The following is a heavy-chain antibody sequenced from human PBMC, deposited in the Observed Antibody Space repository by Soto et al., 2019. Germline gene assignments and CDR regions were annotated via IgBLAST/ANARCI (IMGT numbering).Heavy chain of an antibody. CDR3: ARGRYCLTGRCFPNWFDS. CDR2: IYKSATT. CDR1: GDSISNLDYF. J-gene: IGHJ5*01. Sequence: SETLSLTCSVSGDSISNLDYFWAWIRKPPGQALEYIGYIYKSATTYYNPSFESRVAISVDTSKSQFSLNVTSVTAADTAVYFCARGRYCLTGRCFPNWFDSWGQGALVTVSS. D-gene: IGHD7-27*01. V-gene: IGHV4-30-4*01.